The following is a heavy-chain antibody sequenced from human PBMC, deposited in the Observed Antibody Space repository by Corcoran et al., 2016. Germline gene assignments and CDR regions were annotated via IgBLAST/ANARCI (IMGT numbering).Heavy chain of an antibody. D-gene: IGHD2-21*01. CDR2: INHSGGT. J-gene: IGHJ4*02. Sequence: QVQLQQWGAGLLKPSETLSLTCAVYGGSFSGYFWSWIRQPPGRGLEWIGEINHSGGTKYNPSLKSRVTISVDTSKNQFSLKLSSVTAADTTVYYCARGQFRRDYWGQGILVTVSS. CDR1: GGSFSGYF. CDR3: ARGQFRRDY. V-gene: IGHV4-34*01.